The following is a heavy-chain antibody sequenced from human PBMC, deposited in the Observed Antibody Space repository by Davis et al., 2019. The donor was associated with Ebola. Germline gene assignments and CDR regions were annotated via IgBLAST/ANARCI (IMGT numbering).Heavy chain of an antibody. V-gene: IGHV3-74*01. J-gene: IGHJ6*02. CDR2: INSDGSST. D-gene: IGHD3-16*01. CDR3: ASGVETGYGFGGYYYAMDV. Sequence: HTGGSLRLSCAASGFTFSSSWMHWVRQAPGKGLVWVSRINSDGSSTSYADSVKGRFAISRDNAKNTLYLQMNGLRVDDTAVYYCASGVETGYGFGGYYYAMDVWGQGTTVTVSS. CDR1: GFTFSSSW.